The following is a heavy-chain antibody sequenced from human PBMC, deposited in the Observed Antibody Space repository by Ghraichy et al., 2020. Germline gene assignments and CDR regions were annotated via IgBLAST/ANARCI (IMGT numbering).Heavy chain of an antibody. CDR1: GASVSSGRYH. CDR3: ARGYYGSGSYLGQ. CDR2: IYYSGIT. D-gene: IGHD3-10*01. J-gene: IGHJ4*02. V-gene: IGHV4-61*01. Sequence: SQTLSLTCTVSGASVSSGRYHWNWIRQPPGKGLECLGYIYYSGITNYNPSLKSRVTISIDTSMNQFSLKLTSVTAADTAVYYCARGYYGSGSYLGQWGQGTPVTVSA.